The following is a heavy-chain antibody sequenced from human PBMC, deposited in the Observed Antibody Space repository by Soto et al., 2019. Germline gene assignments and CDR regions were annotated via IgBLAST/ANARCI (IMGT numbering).Heavy chain of an antibody. V-gene: IGHV1-69*01. CDR1: GGTFSSYA. D-gene: IGHD2-15*01. CDR2: IIPIFGTA. CDR3: ARGFTGGSWPYYCYGMDV. J-gene: IGHJ6*02. Sequence: QVQLVQSGAEVKKPGSSVKVSCKASGGTFSSYAISWVRQAPGQGLEWMGGIIPIFGTANYAQKFQGRVTITADESTSTAYMELSSLRSEDTAVYYCARGFTGGSWPYYCYGMDVWGQGTTVTVSS.